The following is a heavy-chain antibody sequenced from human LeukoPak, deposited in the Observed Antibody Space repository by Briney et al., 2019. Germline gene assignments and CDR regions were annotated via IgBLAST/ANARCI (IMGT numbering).Heavy chain of an antibody. CDR3: ARGTGFDY. Sequence: SETLSLTCAVSGYSISSGYYWGWIRQPPGKGLEWIGSIYHSGSTYYNPSLKSRVTISVDTSKNQFSLKLSSVTAADTAVHYCARGTGFDYWGQGTLVTVSS. D-gene: IGHD3-10*01. V-gene: IGHV4-38-2*01. J-gene: IGHJ4*02. CDR2: IYHSGST. CDR1: GYSISSGYY.